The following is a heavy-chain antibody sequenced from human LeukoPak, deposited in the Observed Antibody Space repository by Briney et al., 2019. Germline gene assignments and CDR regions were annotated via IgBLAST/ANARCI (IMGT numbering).Heavy chain of an antibody. CDR2: IWYEGSNK. D-gene: IGHD5-12*01. Sequence: GRSLRLSCAASGFTFSNYGIHWVRQAPGKGLEWVAVIWYEGSNKYYADSVKGRFTISRDNPKNTLYLQMNSLRAEDTAVYYCAGDLLGGGYDHYYYGMDVWGQGTTVTVSS. CDR1: GFTFSNYG. V-gene: IGHV3-33*01. CDR3: AGDLLGGGYDHYYYGMDV. J-gene: IGHJ6*02.